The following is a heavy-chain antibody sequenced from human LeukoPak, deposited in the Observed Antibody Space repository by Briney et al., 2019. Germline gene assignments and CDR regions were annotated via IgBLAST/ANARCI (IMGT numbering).Heavy chain of an antibody. CDR3: ATEVPNSLWFDP. CDR2: IYPTGIA. CDR1: GTSFTHYY. V-gene: IGHV1-46*01. D-gene: IGHD2-21*01. J-gene: IGHJ5*02. Sequence: GASVKVSCKSSGTSFTHYYTHWVRQAPEQGLEWMGIIYPTGIATSAQRVQGRVTMTRDTSTSTVYMELSSLRAEDTALYYCATEVPNSLWFDPWGQGTLVTVSS.